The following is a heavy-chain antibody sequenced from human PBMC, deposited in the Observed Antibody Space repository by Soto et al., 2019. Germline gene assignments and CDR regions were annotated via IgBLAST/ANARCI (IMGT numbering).Heavy chain of an antibody. Sequence: EVQLLESGGGFVQPGESLRLSCAASGFTFSLSAMSWVRQAPGRGLEWVSSISGGGGSTEYADSVKGRFTISRDNSKDTVHLQMNSLRAEDTAVYYCAKGPEYDILTGWYYWCQGALVTVSS. CDR3: AKGPEYDILTGWYY. CDR2: ISGGGGST. J-gene: IGHJ4*02. V-gene: IGHV3-23*01. D-gene: IGHD3-9*01. CDR1: GFTFSLSA.